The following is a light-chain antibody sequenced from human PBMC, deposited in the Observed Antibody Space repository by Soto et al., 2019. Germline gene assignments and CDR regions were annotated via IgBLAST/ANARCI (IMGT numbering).Light chain of an antibody. J-gene: IGKJ1*01. Sequence: IVMSQSPATLSVSPGESATLSCRASQRSSTNLSWYQHKRGQAPRLLIYGASTRATGIPARFSGSGSETEFTLTITSLQSEDFAVYYCQHYNNWPAWTFGQGTKVDIK. V-gene: IGKV3D-15*01. CDR3: QHYNNWPAWT. CDR2: GAS. CDR1: QRSSTN.